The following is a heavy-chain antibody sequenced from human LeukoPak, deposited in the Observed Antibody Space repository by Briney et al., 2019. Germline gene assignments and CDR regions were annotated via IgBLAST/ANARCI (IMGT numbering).Heavy chain of an antibody. J-gene: IGHJ3*02. D-gene: IGHD1-26*01. CDR3: ARDVGFDI. CDR2: INHSGST. Sequence: PGGSLRLSCAASGFTVSSNEMSWVRQAPGKGLEWIGEINHSGSTNYNPSLKSRVTISVDTSKNQFSLKLSSVTAADTAVYYCARDVGFDIWGQGTMVTVSS. CDR1: GFTVSSNE. V-gene: IGHV4-34*01.